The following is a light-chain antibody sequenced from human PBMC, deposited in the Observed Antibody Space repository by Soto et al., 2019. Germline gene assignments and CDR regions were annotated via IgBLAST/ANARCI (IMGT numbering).Light chain of an antibody. CDR3: QQRSNWPPVT. V-gene: IGKV3-11*01. CDR1: QSVSSD. CDR2: DAS. J-gene: IGKJ5*01. Sequence: EIVLTQSPATLSLSPGERATLSCRASQSVSSDLAWYQQKPGQAPRLLIYDASNRATGIPARFSGSGSGTDFTLTIRSLEPEDFAVYYCQQRSNWPPVTFGQGKRLEI.